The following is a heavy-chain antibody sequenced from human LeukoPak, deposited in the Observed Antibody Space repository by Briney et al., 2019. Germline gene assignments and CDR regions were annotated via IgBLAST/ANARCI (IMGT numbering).Heavy chain of an antibody. Sequence: SSETLSLTCAVYGGSFSGYYWSWIRQPPGKGLEWIGEINHSGSTNYNPSLKSRVTISVDTSKNQLSLKLSSVTAADTAVYYCAGGRNSSGWHNIDYWGQGTLVTVSS. CDR3: AGGRNSSGWHNIDY. CDR2: INHSGST. V-gene: IGHV4-34*01. D-gene: IGHD6-19*01. J-gene: IGHJ4*02. CDR1: GGSFSGYY.